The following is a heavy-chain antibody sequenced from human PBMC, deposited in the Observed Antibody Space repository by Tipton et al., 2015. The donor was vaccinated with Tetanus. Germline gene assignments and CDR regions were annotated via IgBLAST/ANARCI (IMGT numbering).Heavy chain of an antibody. CDR1: GGSISSSTYY. CDR3: ARRDYSDSSVDN. V-gene: IGHV4-39*01. J-gene: IGHJ4*02. CDR2: IYYTGST. Sequence: TLSLTCTVYGGSISSSTYYWGWLRQPPGKGLEWIATIYYTGSTYYNPSLKGRVTISADTSKNQYSLELSSVTAADTAVYYCARRDYSDSSVDNWGQGTLVTVSS. D-gene: IGHD3-22*01.